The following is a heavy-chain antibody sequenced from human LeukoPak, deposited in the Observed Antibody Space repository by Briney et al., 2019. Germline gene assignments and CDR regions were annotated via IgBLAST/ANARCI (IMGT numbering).Heavy chain of an antibody. V-gene: IGHV5-10-1*01. CDR1: GYSFTSYW. CDR3: ARRVRAAAGTGYYYYGMDV. J-gene: IGHJ6*02. D-gene: IGHD6-13*01. Sequence: GESLRISCKGSGYSFTSYWISWVRRMPGKGLEWMGRIDPSDSYTNYSPSFQGHVTISADKSISTAYLQWSSLKASDTAMYYCARRVRAAAGTGYYYYGMDVWGQGTTVTVSS. CDR2: IDPSDSYT.